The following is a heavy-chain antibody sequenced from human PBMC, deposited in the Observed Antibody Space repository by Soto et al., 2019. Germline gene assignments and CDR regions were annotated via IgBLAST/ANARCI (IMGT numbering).Heavy chain of an antibody. CDR3: ARVHYYGSGSYYKYYYYYYGMDV. D-gene: IGHD3-10*01. Sequence: SETLSLTYDVYGWAFSDSYWSWIRQPPGSGLEWIGEINHSGSTNYNPSLKSRVTISVDTSKNQFSLKLSSVTAADTAVYYCARVHYYGSGSYYKYYYYYYGMDVWGQGTTVT. CDR2: INHSGST. V-gene: IGHV4-34*01. CDR1: GWAFSDSY. J-gene: IGHJ6*02.